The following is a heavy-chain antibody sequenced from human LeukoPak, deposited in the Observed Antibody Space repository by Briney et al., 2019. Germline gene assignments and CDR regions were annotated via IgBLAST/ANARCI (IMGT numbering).Heavy chain of an antibody. CDR3: ARDTGIAAAAHFDY. V-gene: IGHV4-39*07. CDR1: GGSISSSSYY. Sequence: SETLSLTCTVSGGSISSSSYYWGWIRQPPGKGLEWIGSIYYSGSTYYNPSLKSRVTISVDTSKDQFSLKLSSVTAADTAVYYCARDTGIAAAAHFDYWGQGTLVTVSS. J-gene: IGHJ4*02. D-gene: IGHD6-13*01. CDR2: IYYSGST.